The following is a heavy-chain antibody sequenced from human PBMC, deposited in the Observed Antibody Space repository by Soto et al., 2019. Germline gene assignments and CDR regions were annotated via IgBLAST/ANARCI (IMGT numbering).Heavy chain of an antibody. CDR3: ARDPTQTYCSGGSCLSVLAEFDY. V-gene: IGHV3-11*01. Sequence: GGSLRLSCAASGFTFSDYYMSWIRQAPGKGLEWVSYISSSGSTIYYADSVKGRFTISRDNAKNSLYLQMNSLRAEDTAVYYCARDPTQTYCSGGSCLSVLAEFDYWGQGTLVTVS. D-gene: IGHD2-15*01. CDR1: GFTFSDYY. CDR2: ISSSGSTI. J-gene: IGHJ4*02.